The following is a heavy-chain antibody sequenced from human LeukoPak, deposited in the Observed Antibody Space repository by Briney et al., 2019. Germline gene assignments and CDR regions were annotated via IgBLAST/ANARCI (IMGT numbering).Heavy chain of an antibody. V-gene: IGHV4-61*02. D-gene: IGHD6-13*01. CDR2: IYTSGST. J-gene: IGHJ5*02. CDR1: GGSISSGSYY. Sequence: SQTLSLTCTVSGGSISSGSYYWSWIRQPAGKGLEWIGRIYTSGSTNYNPSLKSRVTISVDTSKNQFSLKLSPVTAADTAVYYCARAGYSSSSTGLSWGQGTLVTVSS. CDR3: ARAGYSSSSTGLS.